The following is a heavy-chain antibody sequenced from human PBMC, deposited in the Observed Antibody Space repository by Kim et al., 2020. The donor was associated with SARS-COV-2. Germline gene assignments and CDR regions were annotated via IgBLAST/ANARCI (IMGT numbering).Heavy chain of an antibody. J-gene: IGHJ4*02. D-gene: IGHD1-26*01. CDR3: ARGPTGNRSGSHPY. CDR2: INHSGST. CDR1: GGSFSGYY. Sequence: SETLSLTCAVYGGSFSGYYWSWIRQPPGKGLEWIGEINHSGSTNYNPSLKSRVTISVDTSKNQFSLKLSSVTAADTAVYYCARGPTGNRSGSHPYWGQGTLVTVSS. V-gene: IGHV4-34*01.